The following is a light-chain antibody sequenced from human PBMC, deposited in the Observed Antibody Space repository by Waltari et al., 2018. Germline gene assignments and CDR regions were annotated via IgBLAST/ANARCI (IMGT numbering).Light chain of an antibody. CDR1: SSDVGTYNL. V-gene: IGLV2-23*01. CDR2: EGN. Sequence: QSALTQSASVSGSPGQSITISCTGTSSDVGTYNLVSWYQHHPDKAPKLIIYEGNKRPSGGSNRFSGSKSGNTASLTISGLQAEDEADYYCCSFAAGSILVFGGGTKLTVL. J-gene: IGLJ3*02. CDR3: CSFAAGSILV.